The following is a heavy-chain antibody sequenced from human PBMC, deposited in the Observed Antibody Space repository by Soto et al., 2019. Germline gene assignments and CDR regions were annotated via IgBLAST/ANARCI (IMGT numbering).Heavy chain of an antibody. CDR2: IIPIFGTA. CDR3: ARWGYSSSGGDYYYGMDV. D-gene: IGHD6-6*01. CDR1: GGTFSSYA. Sequence: QVQLVQSGAEVKKPGSSVKVSCKASGGTFSSYAISWVRQAPGQGLEWMGGIIPIFGTANYAQKFQGRVTITADESTSTAYMELSSLRSEETAVYYCARWGYSSSGGDYYYGMDVWGQGTTVTVSS. J-gene: IGHJ6*02. V-gene: IGHV1-69*01.